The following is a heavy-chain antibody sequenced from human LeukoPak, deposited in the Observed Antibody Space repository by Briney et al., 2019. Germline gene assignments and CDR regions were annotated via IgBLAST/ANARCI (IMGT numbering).Heavy chain of an antibody. CDR3: ATDGSPVRFSGTYYDS. CDR1: GFIFYRYG. V-gene: IGHV3-30*03. J-gene: IGHJ4*02. Sequence: PGGSLRRSPAASGFIFYRYGIAWVRQAPGKGLEWVALILYDGSITYYEDSVKGRLTISRDNSKNTLYLQMNSLRPEDTAVYYCATDGSPVRFSGTYYDSWGKGAKITVSS. CDR2: ILYDGSIT. D-gene: IGHD1-26*01.